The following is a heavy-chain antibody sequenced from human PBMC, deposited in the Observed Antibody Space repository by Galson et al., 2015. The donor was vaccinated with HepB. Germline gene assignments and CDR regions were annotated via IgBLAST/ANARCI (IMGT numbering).Heavy chain of an antibody. Sequence: SLRLSCAASGFTFSNAWTNWVRQAPGKGLEWVGRIKSKTDGGTTDYAAPVKGRFTISRDDSKSIAYLQMNSLKTEDTAVYYCTRAHGAADYWGQGTLVTVSS. CDR3: TRAHGAADY. CDR1: GFTFSNAW. CDR2: IKSKTDGGTT. V-gene: IGHV3-15*07. J-gene: IGHJ4*02. D-gene: IGHD4-17*01.